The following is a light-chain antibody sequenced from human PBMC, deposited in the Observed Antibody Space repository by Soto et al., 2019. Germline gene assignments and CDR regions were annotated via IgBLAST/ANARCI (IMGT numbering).Light chain of an antibody. CDR2: QAS. Sequence: DIQMTQSPSTLSAFAGDRVTITWRASQSISSWLAWYQQKPGKAPKLLVYQASTLESGVPLRFSGSGSGTEFTLTISSLQPEDFATYYCQQGFNTPPTFGQGTKVDIK. V-gene: IGKV1-5*03. CDR1: QSISSW. J-gene: IGKJ1*01. CDR3: QQGFNTPPT.